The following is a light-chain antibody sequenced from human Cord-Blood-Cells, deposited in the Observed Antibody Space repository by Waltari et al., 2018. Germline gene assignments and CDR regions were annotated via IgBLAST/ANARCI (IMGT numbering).Light chain of an antibody. Sequence: EIVLTQSPATLSLSPGERATLSCRASQSVSSYLAWYQQKPGQAPRLLIYDASNGATGIPARFSGSGSGTDFTLTISSLEPEDFAVYYCQQRSNWPTFGQGTKVEIK. CDR2: DAS. CDR3: QQRSNWPT. CDR1: QSVSSY. V-gene: IGKV3-11*01. J-gene: IGKJ1*01.